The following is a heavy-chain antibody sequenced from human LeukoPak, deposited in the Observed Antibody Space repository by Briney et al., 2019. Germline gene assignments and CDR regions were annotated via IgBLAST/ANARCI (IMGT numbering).Heavy chain of an antibody. J-gene: IGHJ6*04. CDR2: IYSDGTT. D-gene: IGHD3-10*02. CDR1: GFNINYYY. Sequence: GGSLRLSCAASGFNINYYYMSWVRQSPGKGLEWVSVIYSDGTTYYTDSVKGRFTISRDNSKSTLYLQMNSLRAEDTAVYYCAELGITMIGGVWGKGTTVTISS. CDR3: AELGITMIGGV. V-gene: IGHV3-66*01.